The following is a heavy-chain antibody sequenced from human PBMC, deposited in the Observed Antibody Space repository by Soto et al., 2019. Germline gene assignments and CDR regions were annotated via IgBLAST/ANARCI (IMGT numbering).Heavy chain of an antibody. J-gene: IGHJ1*01. D-gene: IGHD2-21*02. CDR1: GYTFTSYG. V-gene: IGHV1-18*01. Sequence: GASVKVSCKASGYTFTSYGISWVRQAPGQGLEWMGWISAYNGNTNYAQKLQGRVTMTTDTSTSTAYMGLRSLRSDDTAVYYCATSILAYCGGDCHSGYFQHWGQGTLVTVSS. CDR3: ATSILAYCGGDCHSGYFQH. CDR2: ISAYNGNT.